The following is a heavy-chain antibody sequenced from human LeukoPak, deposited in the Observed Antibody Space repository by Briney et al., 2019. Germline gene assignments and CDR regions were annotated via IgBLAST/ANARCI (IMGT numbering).Heavy chain of an antibody. CDR3: TAGYNWNDIDAFDI. CDR2: IKSKTDGGTT. D-gene: IGHD1-20*01. Sequence: PGGSLRLSCTASGFTFSNAWMSRVRQAPGKGLEWVGRIKSKTDGGTTDYAAPVKGRFTISRDDSKNTLYLQMNSLKTEDTAVYYCTAGYNWNDIDAFDIWGQGTMVTVSS. J-gene: IGHJ3*02. CDR1: GFTFSNAW. V-gene: IGHV3-15*01.